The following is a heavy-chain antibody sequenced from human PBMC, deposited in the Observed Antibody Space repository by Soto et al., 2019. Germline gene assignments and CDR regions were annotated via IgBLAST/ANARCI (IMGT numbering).Heavy chain of an antibody. CDR1: GGTFSSYA. CDR3: AIAKIPMLVVLNPYWYFHL. CDR2: IIPIFGTA. V-gene: IGHV1-69*14. J-gene: IGHJ2*01. D-gene: IGHD3-22*01. Sequence: QVQLVQSGAEVKKPGSSVKVSCKASGGTFSSYAISWVRQAPGQGLEWMGGIIPIFGTANYAQKLQGRVTITADKSTSPAYMELSSLRSDDTAAYYSAIAKIPMLVVLNPYWYFHLWGRGTLVTVSS.